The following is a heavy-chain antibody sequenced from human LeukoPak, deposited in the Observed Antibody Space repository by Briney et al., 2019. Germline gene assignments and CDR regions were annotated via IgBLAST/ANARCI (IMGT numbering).Heavy chain of an antibody. D-gene: IGHD1-26*01. CDR2: ISAGGSST. V-gene: IGHV3-23*01. J-gene: IGHJ3*02. CDR1: GFTFSSYA. Sequence: PGGSLRLSCAASGFTFSSYAMSWVRQAPGKGLEWVSGISAGGSSTDHADSMKGRFTISRDNSKNTLYLQMNSLRAEDTAVYYCAKEASYNDAFDIWGQGTMVTVSS. CDR3: AKEASYNDAFDI.